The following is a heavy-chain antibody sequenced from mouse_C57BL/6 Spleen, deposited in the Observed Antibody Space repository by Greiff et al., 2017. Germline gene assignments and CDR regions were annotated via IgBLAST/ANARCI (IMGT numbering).Heavy chain of an antibody. CDR2: ISYDGSN. CDR3: ARQLRLRYYAMDY. D-gene: IGHD3-2*02. J-gene: IGHJ4*01. Sequence: ESGPGLVKPSQSLSLTCSVTGYSITSGYYWNWIRQFPGNKLEWKGYISYDGSNNYNPSLKNRISITRDTSKNQFFLKLNSVTTEDTATYYCARQLRLRYYAMDYWGQGTSVTVSS. CDR1: GYSITSGYY. V-gene: IGHV3-6*01.